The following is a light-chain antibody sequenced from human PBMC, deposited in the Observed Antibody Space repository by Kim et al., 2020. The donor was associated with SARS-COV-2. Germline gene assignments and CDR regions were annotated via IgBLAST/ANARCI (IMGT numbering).Light chain of an antibody. CDR3: QQYISLLRT. CDR1: QSISTNY. CDR2: AAS. Sequence: EIVLTQSPGTLSLSPGERATLSCRASQSISTNYLAWYQQKPGQAPRLLIYAASRRATGISDRFSGSGSGTDFTLSISRLEPEDVAVYYCQQYISLLRTFGQGTKVDIK. V-gene: IGKV3-20*01. J-gene: IGKJ1*01.